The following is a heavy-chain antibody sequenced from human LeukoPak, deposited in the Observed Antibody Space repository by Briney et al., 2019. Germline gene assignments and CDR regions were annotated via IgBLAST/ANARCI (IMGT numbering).Heavy chain of an antibody. V-gene: IGHV1-69*06. CDR1: GYTFTSYY. CDR3: ARDQRGSMVRGVIGYYYGMDV. D-gene: IGHD3-10*01. CDR2: IIPIFGTA. Sequence: SVKVSCKASGYTFTSYYMHWVRQAPGQGLEWMGGIIPIFGTANYAQKFQGRVTITADKSTSTAYMELSSLRSEDTAVYYCARDQRGSMVRGVIGYYYGMDVWGKGTTVTVSS. J-gene: IGHJ6*04.